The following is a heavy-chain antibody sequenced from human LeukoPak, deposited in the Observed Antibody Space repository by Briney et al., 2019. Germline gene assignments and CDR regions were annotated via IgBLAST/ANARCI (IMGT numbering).Heavy chain of an antibody. J-gene: IGHJ3*02. CDR1: GFTLRTYG. CDR2: IWYDGSNK. CDR3: ARETVTPDAFDI. D-gene: IGHD4-17*01. Sequence: PGGSLRLSCAASGFTLRTYGMHCVPQAPGKRRECVAVIWYDGSNKYYADPVKGRFTISKDNSKNTLYLQMNSLRAEDTAVYYCARETVTPDAFDIWGQGTMVTVSS. V-gene: IGHV3-33*01.